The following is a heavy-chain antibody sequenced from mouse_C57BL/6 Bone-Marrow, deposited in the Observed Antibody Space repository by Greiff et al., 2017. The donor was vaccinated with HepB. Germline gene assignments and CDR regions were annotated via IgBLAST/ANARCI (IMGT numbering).Heavy chain of an antibody. CDR2: ISNGGGST. CDR1: GFTFSDYY. J-gene: IGHJ1*03. V-gene: IGHV5-12*01. CDR3: ARQTGTRYFDV. Sequence: EVKLQESGGGLVQPGGSLKLSCAASGFTFSDYYMYWVRQTPEKRLEWVAYISNGGGSTYYPDTVKGRFTISRDNAKNTLYLQMSRLKSEDTAMYYCARQTGTRYFDVWGTGTMVTVSS. D-gene: IGHD4-1*01.